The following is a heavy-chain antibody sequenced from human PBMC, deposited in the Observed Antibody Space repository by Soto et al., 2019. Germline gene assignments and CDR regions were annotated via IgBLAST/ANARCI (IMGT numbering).Heavy chain of an antibody. Sequence: EVQLLESGGGLVQPGGSLRLSCAASGFTFSSYSMSWVRQAPGKGLEWVSAISGSGGSTYYADAVKGRFTISRDNSKNTMSLQMTSLRAEDQAVYDCAKGQPIAAAGTYYDSYYGMDVWGQGTTVTVSS. CDR3: AKGQPIAAAGTYYDSYYGMDV. D-gene: IGHD6-13*01. CDR1: GFTFSSYS. V-gene: IGHV3-23*01. J-gene: IGHJ6*02. CDR2: ISGSGGST.